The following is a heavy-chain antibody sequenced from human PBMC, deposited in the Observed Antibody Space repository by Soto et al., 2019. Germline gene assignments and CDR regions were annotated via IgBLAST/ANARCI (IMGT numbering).Heavy chain of an antibody. V-gene: IGHV4-30-2*01. D-gene: IGHD3-22*01. J-gene: IGHJ4*02. CDR3: ARDYYDSSGFDY. Sequence: SETLSLTCTVSGGSISSGGYYWSWIRQHPGKGLEWIGYIYHSGSTYYNPSLKSRVTISVDRSKNQFSLKLSSVTAADTAVYYCARDYYDSSGFDYWGQGTLVTVSS. CDR1: GGSISSGGYY. CDR2: IYHSGST.